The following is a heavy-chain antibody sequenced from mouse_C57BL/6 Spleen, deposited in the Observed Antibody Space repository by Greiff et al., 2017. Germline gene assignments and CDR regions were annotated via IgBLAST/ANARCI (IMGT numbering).Heavy chain of an antibody. CDR2: FHPYNDDT. CDR1: GYTFTTYP. CDR3: ARRGYYGSSYAYAMDY. D-gene: IGHD1-1*01. Sequence: QVQLKESGAELVKPGASVKMSCKASGYTFTTYPIEWMKQNHGKSLEWIGNFHPYNDDTKYNEKFKGKATLTVEKSSSTVYLELSRLTSDDSAVYDCARRGYYGSSYAYAMDYWGQGTSVTVSS. V-gene: IGHV1-47*01. J-gene: IGHJ4*01.